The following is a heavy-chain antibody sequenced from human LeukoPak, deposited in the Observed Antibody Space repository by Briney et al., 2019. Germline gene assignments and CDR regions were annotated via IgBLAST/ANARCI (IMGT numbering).Heavy chain of an antibody. CDR3: ARVGVGGNSASVVVDY. D-gene: IGHD4-23*01. V-gene: IGHV1-69*13. CDR1: GYTFTGYY. CDR2: IIPIFGTA. J-gene: IGHJ4*02. Sequence: ASVKVSCKASGYTFTGYYMHWVRQAPGQGLEWMGGIIPIFGTANYAQKFQGRVTITADESTSTAYMELSSLRSEDTAVYYCARVGVGGNSASVVVDYWGQGTLVTVSS.